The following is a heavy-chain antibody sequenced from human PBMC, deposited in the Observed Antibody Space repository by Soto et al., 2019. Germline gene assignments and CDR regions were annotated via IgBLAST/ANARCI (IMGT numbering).Heavy chain of an antibody. CDR2: IDPGDSDT. Sequence: GEPLKISCSGSGYSFTNYWIAWVSKMNGKGLEWMGIIDPGDSDTRYSPSFRGQVTISADKSISTAYLQWSSLKASDTAMYYCARQGEIAIVNAGMDVWGQGTTVTVSS. V-gene: IGHV5-51*01. D-gene: IGHD2-21*01. CDR1: GYSFTNYW. CDR3: ARQGEIAIVNAGMDV. J-gene: IGHJ6*02.